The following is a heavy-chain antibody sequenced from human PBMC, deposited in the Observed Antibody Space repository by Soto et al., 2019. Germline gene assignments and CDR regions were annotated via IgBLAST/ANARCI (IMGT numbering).Heavy chain of an antibody. Sequence: QVQLVQSGAEVKKPGASVKVSCKGSGYTFTSHGITWVRQAPGQGLEWMGWSSADNGDTKYAQKVQGRVTMTTETPTSTDYMELRSLRFDDTAIYYCARPRKWLRSGGMDVWGQGTTVTVSS. CDR1: GYTFTSHG. CDR2: SSADNGDT. CDR3: ARPRKWLRSGGMDV. V-gene: IGHV1-18*01. J-gene: IGHJ6*02. D-gene: IGHD5-12*01.